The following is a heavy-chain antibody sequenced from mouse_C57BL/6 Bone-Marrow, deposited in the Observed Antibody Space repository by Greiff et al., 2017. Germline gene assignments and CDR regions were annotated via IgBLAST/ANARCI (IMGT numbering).Heavy chain of an antibody. CDR3: ARGGYGYDWFAY. CDR2: ISSGGSYT. Sequence: EVKVVESGGDLVKPGGSLKLSCAASGFTFSSYGMSWVRQTPDKRLEWVATISSGGSYTYFPDSVKGRFTISRDNAKNTLYLQMSSLKSEDTAMYYCARGGYGYDWFAYWGQGTLVTVSA. V-gene: IGHV5-6*01. J-gene: IGHJ3*01. CDR1: GFTFSSYG. D-gene: IGHD2-2*01.